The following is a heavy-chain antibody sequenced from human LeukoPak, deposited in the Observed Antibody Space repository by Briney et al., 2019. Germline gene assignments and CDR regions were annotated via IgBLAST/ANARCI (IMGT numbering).Heavy chain of an antibody. Sequence: PGGSLRLSCAASGFTFSSYWMHWVRQAPGKGLVWVSRINSDGSSTSYADSVKGRFTISRDNGKNSLYLQMNSPRVEDTAVYYCAKLAKYFYGAETFYFFEHWGQGTPVTASS. V-gene: IGHV3-74*01. CDR1: GFTFSSYW. CDR2: INSDGSST. J-gene: IGHJ4*02. D-gene: IGHD3-10*01. CDR3: AKLAKYFYGAETFYFFEH.